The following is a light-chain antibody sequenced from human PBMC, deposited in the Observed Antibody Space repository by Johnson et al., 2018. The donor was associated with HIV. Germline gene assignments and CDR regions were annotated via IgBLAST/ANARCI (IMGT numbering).Light chain of an antibody. Sequence: QAVLTQPPSVSAAPGQKVTISCSGSSSNIGNNYVSWYQQVPGTAPKLLIYDNNRRPSGIPDRFSDSKSGTSATLGITGLQTGDEADYYCGAWDSSLMTAFSGTGTKVTVL. V-gene: IGLV1-51*01. J-gene: IGLJ1*01. CDR1: SSNIGNNY. CDR2: DNN. CDR3: GAWDSSLMTAF.